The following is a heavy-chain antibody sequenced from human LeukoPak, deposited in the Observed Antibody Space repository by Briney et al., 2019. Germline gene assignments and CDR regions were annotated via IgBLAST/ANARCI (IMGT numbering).Heavy chain of an antibody. CDR2: IYYSGST. D-gene: IGHD5-24*01. V-gene: IGHV4-59*01. CDR1: GGSISSYY. J-gene: IGHJ4*02. CDR3: ARGRDGYIFDY. Sequence: PSETLSLTCTVSGGSISSYYWSWIRQPPGKGLEWIGYIYYSGSTNYNPSPKSRVTISVDTSKNQISLKLSSVTAADTAVYYCARGRDGYIFDYWGQGTLVTVSS.